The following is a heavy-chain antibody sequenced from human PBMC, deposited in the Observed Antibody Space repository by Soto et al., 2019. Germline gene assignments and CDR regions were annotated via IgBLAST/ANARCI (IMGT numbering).Heavy chain of an antibody. J-gene: IGHJ4*02. D-gene: IGHD2-2*01. V-gene: IGHV3-21*02. Sequence: EVQLVESGGGLVKAGESLSLSCAASGFNFGGFAMNWVRQAPGKGLEWISSISDSSSHTYYADSVRGRFTISRTNADNSLYLQMNSLRAEDTALYFCARDLYRCSSWKMRCYRDFDFWGQGTLVTVSS. CDR1: GFNFGGFA. CDR3: ARDLYRCSSWKMRCYRDFDF. CDR2: ISDSSSHT.